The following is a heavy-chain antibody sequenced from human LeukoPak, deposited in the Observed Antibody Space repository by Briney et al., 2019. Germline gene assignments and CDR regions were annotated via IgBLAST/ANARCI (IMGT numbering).Heavy chain of an antibody. D-gene: IGHD6-6*01. CDR1: GYTVTVYY. J-gene: IGHJ4*02. CDR2: INPNSGGT. V-gene: IGHV1-2*02. Sequence: GASVKVSFKASGYTVTVYYMHWVRQGHGQGLEWMGWINPNSGGTNYAQKFQGRVTMTRDTSISTAYMELSRLRSDDTAVYYCARASYYFDYWGQGTLVTVSS. CDR3: ARASYYFDY.